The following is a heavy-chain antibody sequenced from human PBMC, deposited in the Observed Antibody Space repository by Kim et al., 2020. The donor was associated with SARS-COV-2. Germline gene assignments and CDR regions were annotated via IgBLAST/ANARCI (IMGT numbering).Heavy chain of an antibody. CDR3: AREVQSSGRAGTFDV. Sequence: PVKSRFGISRDNPNNVMFLQLDSLRTEDTAVYYCAREVQSSGRAGTFDVWGQGTLVTVSS. V-gene: IGHV3-30*09. D-gene: IGHD1-1*01. J-gene: IGHJ3*01.